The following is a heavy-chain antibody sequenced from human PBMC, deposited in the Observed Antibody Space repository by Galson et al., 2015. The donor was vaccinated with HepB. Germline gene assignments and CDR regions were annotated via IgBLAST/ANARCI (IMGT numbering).Heavy chain of an antibody. Sequence: SLRLSCAASGFTVSSNYMSWVRQAPGKGLEWVSVIYSGGSTYYADSVKGRFTISRDNSKNTLYLQMNSLRAEDTAVYYCARDHGKGYYYYGMDVWGQGTTVTVSS. CDR1: GFTVSSNY. J-gene: IGHJ6*02. V-gene: IGHV3-53*01. D-gene: IGHD4-23*01. CDR2: IYSGGST. CDR3: ARDHGKGYYYYGMDV.